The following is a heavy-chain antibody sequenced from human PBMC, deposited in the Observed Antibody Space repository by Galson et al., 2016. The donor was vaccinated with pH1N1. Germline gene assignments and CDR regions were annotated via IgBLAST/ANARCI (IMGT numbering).Heavy chain of an antibody. Sequence: SVKVSCKASGDTFNYYTINWVRQAPGQGLQWIGRIIPVLSLPTYAQTFQGRVTISADKSTTTVHMHLSSLRSEDTAVYYCARHPRYYDSSGYYFDYWGQGILVTVSS. CDR1: GDTFNYYT. CDR3: ARHPRYYDSSGYYFDY. CDR2: IIPVLSLP. J-gene: IGHJ4*02. V-gene: IGHV1-69*02. D-gene: IGHD3-22*01.